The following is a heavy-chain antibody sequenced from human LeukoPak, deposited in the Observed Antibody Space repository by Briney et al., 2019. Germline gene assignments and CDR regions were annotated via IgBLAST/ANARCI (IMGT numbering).Heavy chain of an antibody. D-gene: IGHD3-10*01. CDR3: ARGPRITMVRGGQWYYCMDV. V-gene: IGHV1-46*01. CDR1: GYTFTSYY. CDR2: INPSGGST. Sequence: ASVKVSCKASGYTFTSYYIHWVRQAPGQGLEWMGLINPSGGSTNYAQKFQGRVTMTRDTSTSTVYMELSSLRSEDTAVYYCARGPRITMVRGGQWYYCMDVWGKGTTVTISS. J-gene: IGHJ6*03.